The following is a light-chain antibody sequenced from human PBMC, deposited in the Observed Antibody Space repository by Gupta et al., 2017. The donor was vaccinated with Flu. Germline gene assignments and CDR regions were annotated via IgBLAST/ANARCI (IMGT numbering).Light chain of an antibody. J-gene: IGKJ1*01. CDR3: LQRDFIPWA. CDR1: RNIIGL. CDR2: AVS. V-gene: IGKV1-39*01. Sequence: PSSLSASVGDRVSITCRDSRNIIGLVNWYQQKPGKAPDLLIYAVSGKRNGVPSSFSGGGSGTDFTLTIRGLQPEDFATYHCLQRDFIPWAFGQGTKVEIK.